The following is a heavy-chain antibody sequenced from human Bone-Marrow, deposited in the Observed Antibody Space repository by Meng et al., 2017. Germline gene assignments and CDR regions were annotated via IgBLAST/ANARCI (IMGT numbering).Heavy chain of an antibody. V-gene: IGHV3-73*02. Sequence: QWVEVGGGWIRPAGSLKLSVAASGFTFSGSAMHWVRQASGKGLEWVGRIRSKANSYATAYAASVKGRFTISRDDSKNTAYLQMNSLKTEDTAVYYCTLTVTTQFDYWGQGTLVTVSS. D-gene: IGHD4-17*01. J-gene: IGHJ4*02. CDR3: TLTVTTQFDY. CDR2: IRSKANSYAT. CDR1: GFTFSGSA.